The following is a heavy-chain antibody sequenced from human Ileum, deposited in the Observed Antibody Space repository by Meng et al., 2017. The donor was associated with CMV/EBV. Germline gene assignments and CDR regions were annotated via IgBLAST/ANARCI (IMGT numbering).Heavy chain of an antibody. CDR1: GFTFSSYS. V-gene: IGHV3-21*01. Sequence: GESLKISCAASGFTFSSYSMNWVRQAPGKGLEWVSSISSSSSYIYYADSVKGRITISRDNAKNSLSLQRNSRRAEDTAVYYCAAHSPIAEAGRRSHYWGQGTLVTVSS. D-gene: IGHD6-13*01. CDR3: AAHSPIAEAGRRSHY. J-gene: IGHJ4*02. CDR2: ISSSSSYI.